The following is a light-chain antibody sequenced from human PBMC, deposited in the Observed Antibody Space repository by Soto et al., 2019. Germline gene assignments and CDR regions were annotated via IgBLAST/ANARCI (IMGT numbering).Light chain of an antibody. CDR2: EGT. V-gene: IGLV2-23*01. CDR3: CSFAVGAALV. CDR1: SSNVGTYDL. Sequence: QSALTQPASVSASPGQSITISCTGTSSNVGTYDLVSWYQHHPDKAPKLIIYEGTKRPSGISSRFSGSKSGNTASLTISGLQAEDDADYYCCSFAVGAALVFGGGTQLT. J-gene: IGLJ2*01.